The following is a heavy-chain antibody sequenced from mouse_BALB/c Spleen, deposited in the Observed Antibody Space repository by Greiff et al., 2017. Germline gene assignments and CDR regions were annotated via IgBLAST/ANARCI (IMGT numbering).Heavy chain of an antibody. J-gene: IGHJ1*01. V-gene: IGHV5-9-3*01. CDR2: ISSGGSYT. D-gene: IGHD2-1*01. Sequence: EVKLVESGGGLVKPGGSLKLSCAASGFTFSSYAMSWVRQTPEKRLEWVATISSGGSYTYYPDSVKGRFTISRDNAKNTLYLQMSSLRSEDTAMYYCARRGNYSYWYFDVWGAGTTVTVSS. CDR1: GFTFSSYA. CDR3: ARRGNYSYWYFDV.